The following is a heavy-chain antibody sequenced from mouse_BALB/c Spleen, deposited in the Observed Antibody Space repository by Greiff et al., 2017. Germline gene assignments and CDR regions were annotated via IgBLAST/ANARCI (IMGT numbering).Heavy chain of an antibody. V-gene: IGHV1-39*01. Sequence: EVQLQQTGPELVKPGASVKISCKASGYSFTDYIMLWVKQSHGKSLEWIGNINPYYGSTSYNLKFKGKATLTVDKSSSTAYMQLNSLTSEDSAVYYCARKGAKGDADFDYWGQGTTLTVSS. D-gene: IGHD3-1*01. J-gene: IGHJ2*01. CDR1: GYSFTDYI. CDR3: ARKGAKGDADFDY. CDR2: INPYYGST.